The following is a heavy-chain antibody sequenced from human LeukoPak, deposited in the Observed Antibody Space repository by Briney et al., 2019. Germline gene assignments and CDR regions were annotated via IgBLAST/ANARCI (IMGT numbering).Heavy chain of an antibody. J-gene: IGHJ4*02. CDR2: ISAYNGNT. CDR1: GYTFTIYG. CDR3: ARDLSSGVFDY. V-gene: IGHV1-18*01. D-gene: IGHD6-25*01. Sequence: ASVTVSFTASGYTFTIYGISWVRQAPGQGLEWMGWISAYNGNTNYSQKLQGRVTMTTDTSTSTAYMELRSLRSDDTAVYYCARDLSSGVFDYWGQGTLVTVSS.